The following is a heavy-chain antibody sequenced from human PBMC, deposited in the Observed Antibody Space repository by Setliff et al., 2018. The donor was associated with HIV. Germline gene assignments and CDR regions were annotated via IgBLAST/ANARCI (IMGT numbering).Heavy chain of an antibody. Sequence: PSETLSLTCTVSGGSIDSTSYYWGWIRQPPGKGLEWIGSIYYSGTTYYNPSLKSRVTISVDRSRNQFSLKLSSVTAADTALYYCARDQTSNGDFDYWGQGTLVTVSS. CDR3: ARDQTSNGDFDY. D-gene: IGHD4-17*01. CDR1: GGSIDSTSYY. V-gene: IGHV4-39*07. J-gene: IGHJ4*02. CDR2: IYYSGTT.